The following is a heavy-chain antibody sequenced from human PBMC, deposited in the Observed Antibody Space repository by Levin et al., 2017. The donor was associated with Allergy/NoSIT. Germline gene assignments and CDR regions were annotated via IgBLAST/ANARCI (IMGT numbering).Heavy chain of an antibody. Sequence: SETLSLTCTVSGGSMSSFYWSWIRQPPGRGLEWIGYISYSGSTNYNASLKSRVAISLDTSNNQFSLRLDSVTAADTAVYYCAREGGFSSSWYDSWGQGALVTVSP. J-gene: IGHJ5*01. CDR3: AREGGFSSSWYDS. V-gene: IGHV4-59*01. CDR2: ISYSGST. CDR1: GGSMSSFY. D-gene: IGHD6-13*01.